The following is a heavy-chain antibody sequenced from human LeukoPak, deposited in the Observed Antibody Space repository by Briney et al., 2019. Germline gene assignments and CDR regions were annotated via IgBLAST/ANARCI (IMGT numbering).Heavy chain of an antibody. CDR1: GYTFTGYY. Sequence: ASVKVSCKASGYTFTGYYMHWVRQAPGQGLEWMGWINPNSGGTNYAQKFQGRVTMTRDTSISTAYMELSRLRSDDTAVYYCAREARGYHCSSTSCYWFDPWGQGTLVTVSS. CDR2: INPNSGGT. D-gene: IGHD2-2*01. CDR3: AREARGYHCSSTSCYWFDP. V-gene: IGHV1-2*02. J-gene: IGHJ5*02.